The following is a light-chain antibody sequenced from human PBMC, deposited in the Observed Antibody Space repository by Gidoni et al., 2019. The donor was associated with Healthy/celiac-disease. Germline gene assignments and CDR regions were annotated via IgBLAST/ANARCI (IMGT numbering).Light chain of an antibody. J-gene: IGLJ2*01. CDR1: SSAVGGYNY. V-gene: IGLV2-11*01. CDR2: DVS. CDR3: CSYAGSYPLV. Sequence: SALTQPRSVSGSPGQSVTISCTGTSSAVGGYNYVSWYQQHPGKAPTLMIYDVSKRPSGVPDRFSGSKSSNTASLTISGLQAEDEADYYCCSYAGSYPLVFGGGTKLXVX.